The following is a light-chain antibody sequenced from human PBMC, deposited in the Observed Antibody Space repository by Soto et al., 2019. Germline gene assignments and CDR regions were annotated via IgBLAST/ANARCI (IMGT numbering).Light chain of an antibody. Sequence: EFVLTQSPGTLSLSPGERATLSCMASQTVRNNYLARYQQKPGQAPRLLIYDASSRATGIPDRFSGGGSGTDFTLTISRLEPEDFAVYYCQQFSSYPLTFGGGTKVDIK. V-gene: IGKV3-20*01. CDR3: QQFSSYPLT. J-gene: IGKJ4*01. CDR2: DAS. CDR1: QTVRNNY.